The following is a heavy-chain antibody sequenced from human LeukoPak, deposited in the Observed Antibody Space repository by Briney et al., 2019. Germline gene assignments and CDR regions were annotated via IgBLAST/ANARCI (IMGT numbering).Heavy chain of an antibody. J-gene: IGHJ6*03. Sequence: GASVKVSCKASGGTFSSYAISWVRQAPGQGLEWMGGIIPIFGTANYAQKFQGRVTITADESTSTAYMELSSLRSEDTAVYYCATNSVCSSTSCYRGYYYYYMDVWGKGTTVTVSS. D-gene: IGHD2-2*01. V-gene: IGHV1-69*13. CDR2: IIPIFGTA. CDR1: GGTFSSYA. CDR3: ATNSVCSSTSCYRGYYYYYMDV.